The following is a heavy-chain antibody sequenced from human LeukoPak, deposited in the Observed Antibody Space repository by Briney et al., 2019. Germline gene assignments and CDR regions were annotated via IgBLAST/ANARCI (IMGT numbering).Heavy chain of an antibody. CDR2: ISWNSGSI. D-gene: IGHD3-10*01. V-gene: IGHV3-9*01. CDR3: AKDKEVVRGVVSYYMDV. CDR1: GFTFDDYA. J-gene: IGHJ6*03. Sequence: PGGSLRLSCAASGFTFDDYAMHWVRQAPGKGLEWVSGISWNSGSIGYADSVKGRFTISRDNAKNTLYLQMNSLRAEDTAVYYCAKDKEVVRGVVSYYMDVWGKGTTVTVSS.